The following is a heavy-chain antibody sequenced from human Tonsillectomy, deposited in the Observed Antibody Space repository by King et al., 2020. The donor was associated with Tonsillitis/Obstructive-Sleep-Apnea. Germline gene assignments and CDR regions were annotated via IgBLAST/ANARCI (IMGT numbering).Heavy chain of an antibody. J-gene: IGHJ6*03. CDR1: GFPFNNYA. Sequence: VQLVESGGGLAQPGGSLRLSCAASGFPFNNYAMTWVRQAPGKGLEWVSSVSGSSAYTYYADSVKGRFTISRDNSKNTLYLQMNSLRAEDTAVYYCAKDLECNSRSCYLNYHNYVGVLGRGTTVTVSS. V-gene: IGHV3-23*04. D-gene: IGHD2-2*01. CDR2: VSGSSAYT. CDR3: AKDLECNSRSCYLNYHNYVGV.